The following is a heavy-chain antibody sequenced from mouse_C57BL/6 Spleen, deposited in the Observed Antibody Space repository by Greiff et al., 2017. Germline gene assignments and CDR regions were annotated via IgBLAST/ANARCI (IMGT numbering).Heavy chain of an antibody. CDR2: IYPGSGNT. CDR1: GYTFTDYY. J-gene: IGHJ3*01. Sequence: QVHVKQSGAELVRPGASVKLSCKASGYTFTDYYINWVKQRPGQGLEWIARIYPGSGNTYYNEKFKGKATLTAEKSSSTAYMQLSSLTSEDSAVYFCARNDGYSWFAYWGQGTLVTVSA. CDR3: ARNDGYSWFAY. V-gene: IGHV1-76*01. D-gene: IGHD2-3*01.